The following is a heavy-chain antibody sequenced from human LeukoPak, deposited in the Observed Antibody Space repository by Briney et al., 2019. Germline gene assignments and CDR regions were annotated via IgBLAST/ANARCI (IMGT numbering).Heavy chain of an antibody. D-gene: IGHD3-10*01. Sequence: PGGSLRLSCAASGFTFSSYAMHWVRQAPGKGLEWVAVISYDGSNKYYADSVKGRFTISRDNSKNTLYLQMNSLRAEDTAVYYCASAMVRGVPGYYYYMDVWGKGTTVTVSS. CDR2: ISYDGSNK. V-gene: IGHV3-30-3*01. J-gene: IGHJ6*03. CDR3: ASAMVRGVPGYYYYMDV. CDR1: GFTFSSYA.